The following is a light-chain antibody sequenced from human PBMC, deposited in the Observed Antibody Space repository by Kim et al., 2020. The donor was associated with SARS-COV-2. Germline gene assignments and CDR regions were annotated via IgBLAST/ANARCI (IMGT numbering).Light chain of an antibody. CDR3: QVWDTSRHYV. CDR1: YTGTRS. V-gene: IGLV3-21*04. J-gene: IGLJ1*01. Sequence: VAPGETARIPGEGVYTGTRSVHWYQQKTGQGPVLVMYYDNDRPSGIPDRFFGSSSGTTATLTINRVEAGDEADYYCQVWDTSRHYVFGTGTKVTVL. CDR2: YDN.